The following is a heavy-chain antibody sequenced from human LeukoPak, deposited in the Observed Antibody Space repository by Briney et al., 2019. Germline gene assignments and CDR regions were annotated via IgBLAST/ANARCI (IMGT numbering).Heavy chain of an antibody. CDR2: IKQDGSEK. D-gene: IGHD3-16*01. Sequence: PSGGSLGLSCAASGFTFSSYWMSWVRQAPGKGLEWVANIKQDGSEKYYVDSVKGRFTISRDNAKNSLYLQMNSLRAEDTAVYYCAKASRDLGYYFDYWGQGTLVTVSS. J-gene: IGHJ4*02. CDR3: AKASRDLGYYFDY. V-gene: IGHV3-7*01. CDR1: GFTFSSYW.